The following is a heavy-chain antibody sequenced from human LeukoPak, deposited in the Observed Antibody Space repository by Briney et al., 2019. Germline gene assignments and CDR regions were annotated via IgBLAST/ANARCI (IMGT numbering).Heavy chain of an antibody. D-gene: IGHD3-10*01. Sequence: GGSLGLSCAASGFTFSNYWMHWVRQAPGKGLVWVSRINGDGSSTSYADSVKGRSTISRDNAKNTLYLQMNSLRAEDTAVYYCARDYGRSRDYGMDVWGQGTTVTVSS. CDR2: INGDGSST. V-gene: IGHV3-74*01. CDR1: GFTFSNYW. J-gene: IGHJ6*02. CDR3: ARDYGRSRDYGMDV.